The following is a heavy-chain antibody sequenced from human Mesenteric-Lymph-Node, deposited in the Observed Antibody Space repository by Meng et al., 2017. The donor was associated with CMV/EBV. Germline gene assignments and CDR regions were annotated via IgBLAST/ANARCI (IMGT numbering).Heavy chain of an antibody. J-gene: IGHJ6*02. V-gene: IGHV4-38-2*02. CDR3: ARAGSSSIGMDV. Sequence: SETLSLTCTVSGFSISSGHYWGWIRQPPGKGLEWIGSTYHSGYTYYNPSLKSRVTISVDTSKNQLSLTLTSVTAADTAVYYCARAGSSSIGMDVWGQGTTVTVSS. D-gene: IGHD6-6*01. CDR2: TYHSGYT. CDR1: GFSISSGHY.